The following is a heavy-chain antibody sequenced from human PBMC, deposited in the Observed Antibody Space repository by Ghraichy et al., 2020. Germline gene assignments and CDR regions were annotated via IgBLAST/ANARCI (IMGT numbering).Heavy chain of an antibody. D-gene: IGHD2-2*01. CDR2: ISSGSSYI. J-gene: IGHJ4*02. V-gene: IGHV3-21*01. CDR3: GRIVGDVVVVDVLRGGHFDS. Sequence: GGSLRLSCAASGFAFIDYTMSWVRQAPGKGLEWVSSISSGSSYIYSADSLKGRFAISRDNAKNSLHLQMDSLRAEDTAVYYCGRIVGDVVVVDVLRGGHFDSWGQGTLVTVSS. CDR1: GFAFIDYT.